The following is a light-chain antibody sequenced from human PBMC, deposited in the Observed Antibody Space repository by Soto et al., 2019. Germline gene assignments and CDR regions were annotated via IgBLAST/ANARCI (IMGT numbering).Light chain of an antibody. CDR3: ISYTVSRSYV. V-gene: IGLV2-14*01. Sequence: QPVLTQPASVSGSPSQSITLSFSRTNSDIGTYEHVAWFQQFPGKTPKLMIYSVSIRPSGVSYRFSGSKSGNTASLTISGLQAEDEADYYCISYTVSRSYVFGTGTKVTVL. CDR1: NSDIGTYEH. CDR2: SVS. J-gene: IGLJ1*01.